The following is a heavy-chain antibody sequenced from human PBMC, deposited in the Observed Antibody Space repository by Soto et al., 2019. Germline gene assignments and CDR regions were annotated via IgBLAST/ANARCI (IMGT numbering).Heavy chain of an antibody. J-gene: IGHJ6*02. CDR1: GGSISSYY. CDR2: IDYSGST. D-gene: IGHD3-22*01. Sequence: SETLSLTCTVSGGSISSYYWSWIRQPPGKGLEWIGIIDYSGSTDHNPSLKSRVTISVDTSKNQFSPKLSSVTAADTAVYYCARSPDSSGYYPRRYYYGMDVWGQGTTVTVSS. V-gene: IGHV4-59*12. CDR3: ARSPDSSGYYPRRYYYGMDV.